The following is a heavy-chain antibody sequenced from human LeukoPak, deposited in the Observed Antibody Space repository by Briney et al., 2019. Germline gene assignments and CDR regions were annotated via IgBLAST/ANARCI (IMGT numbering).Heavy chain of an antibody. CDR2: ISSSSSYI. D-gene: IGHD6-6*01. V-gene: IGHV3-21*04. CDR3: ASGLKKLGNYYYYGMDV. J-gene: IGHJ6*02. CDR1: GFTFSSYS. Sequence: GGSLRLSCAASGFTFSSYSMNWVRQAPGKGLEWVSSISSSSSYIYYADSVKGRFTISRDNAKNSLYLQMNSLRAEDTAVYYCASGLKKLGNYYYYGMDVWGQGTTVTVSS.